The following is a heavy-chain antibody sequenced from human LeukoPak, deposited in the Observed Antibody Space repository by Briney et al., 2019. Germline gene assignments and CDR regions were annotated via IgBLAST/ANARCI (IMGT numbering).Heavy chain of an antibody. CDR2: ISYDGSNK. CDR1: GFTFSSYA. J-gene: IGHJ4*02. CDR3: AKDVDDFWIGYHGFDY. Sequence: GRSLRLSCAASGFTFSSYAMHWVRQAPGKGLEWVAVISYDGSNKYYADSVKGRFTISRDNSKNTLYLQMNSLRAEDTAVYYCAKDVDDFWIGYHGFDYWGQGTLVTVSS. D-gene: IGHD3-3*01. V-gene: IGHV3-30*04.